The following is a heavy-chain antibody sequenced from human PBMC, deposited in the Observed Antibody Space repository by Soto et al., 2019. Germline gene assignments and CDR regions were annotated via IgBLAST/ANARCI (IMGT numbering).Heavy chain of an antibody. CDR2: ISYDGSNE. V-gene: IGHV3-30-3*01. Sequence: QVQLVESGGGVVQPGRSLRLSCAASGFTFRSYAMHWVRQAPGKGLEWVAVISYDGSNEYYADSVKGRFTISRDNSKNTRYLQMNSLRAEDTAVYYCARARLDTPALDYWGQGTLVTVSS. D-gene: IGHD2-2*01. CDR1: GFTFRSYA. CDR3: ARARLDTPALDY. J-gene: IGHJ4*02.